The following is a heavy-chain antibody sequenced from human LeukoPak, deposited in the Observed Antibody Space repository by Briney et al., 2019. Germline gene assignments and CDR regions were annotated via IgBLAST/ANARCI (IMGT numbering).Heavy chain of an antibody. CDR2: IYTSGST. CDR1: GGSISSGSYY. CDR3: ARYYYGSGTFNWFDP. Sequence: SETLSLTCTVSGGSISSGSYYWSWIRQPAGKGLEWIGRIYTSGSTNYNPSLKSRVTISVDTSKNQFSLKPSSVTAADTAVYYCARYYYGSGTFNWFDPWGQGTLVTVFS. V-gene: IGHV4-61*02. D-gene: IGHD3-10*01. J-gene: IGHJ5*02.